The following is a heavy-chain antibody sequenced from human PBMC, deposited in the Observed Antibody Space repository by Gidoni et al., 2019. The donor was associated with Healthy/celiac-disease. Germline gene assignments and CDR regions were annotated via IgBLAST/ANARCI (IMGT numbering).Heavy chain of an antibody. Sequence: EVQLLESGGGLVQPGGSLRLSCAASGFTFSSYAMSWVRQAPGKGLEWVSAISGSGGSTYYADSVKGRFTISRDNSKNTLYLQMNSLRAEDTAVYYCAKDPYCSSTSCSSTSFDYWGQGTLVTVSS. CDR1: GFTFSSYA. V-gene: IGHV3-23*01. J-gene: IGHJ4*02. D-gene: IGHD2-2*01. CDR2: ISGSGGST. CDR3: AKDPYCSSTSCSSTSFDY.